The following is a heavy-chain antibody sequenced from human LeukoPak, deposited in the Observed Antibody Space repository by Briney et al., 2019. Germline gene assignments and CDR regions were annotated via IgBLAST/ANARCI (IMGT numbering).Heavy chain of an antibody. CDR2: ISFDGNTK. D-gene: IGHD5-12*01. CDR1: AFAFSTYA. CDR3: TRRGGGYEFDY. V-gene: IGHV3-30-3*01. J-gene: IGHJ4*02. Sequence: PGGSLGLSCAASAFAFSTYAMHWVRQAPGKGLEWVAVISFDGNTKYYADSVKGRFTISRDNSKNTLYLQMNGLRTEDTAIYFCTRRGGGYEFDYWGQGTLVTVSS.